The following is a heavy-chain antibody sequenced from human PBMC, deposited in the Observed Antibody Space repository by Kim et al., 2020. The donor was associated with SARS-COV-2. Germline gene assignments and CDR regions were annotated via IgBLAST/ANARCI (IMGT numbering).Heavy chain of an antibody. CDR3: AKDWGYCSSTSCYYDH. D-gene: IGHD2-2*01. Sequence: GGSLRLSCAASGFTFSSYAMMWVRQAPGKGLEWDSGISGSGSSTYYADSVKGRFTISRDSSKNTLLLQMNSLRAEDTAVYYCAKDWGYCSSTSCYYDHWGQGTVVTVSS. CDR1: GFTFSSYA. CDR2: ISGSGSST. J-gene: IGHJ4*02. V-gene: IGHV3-23*01.